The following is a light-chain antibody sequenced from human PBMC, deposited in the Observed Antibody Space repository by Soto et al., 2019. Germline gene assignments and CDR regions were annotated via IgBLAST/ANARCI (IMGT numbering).Light chain of an antibody. Sequence: AIQMTQSPSSLSASVGDRVTITCRASQTISGNLAWYQQKPGRAPKLLIYAASSLHSGVPSRFSGSGSGTDFTLTISSLQPEDFATYYCLQYNNYPWTFGQGTKVDIK. V-gene: IGKV1-6*01. CDR2: AAS. CDR3: LQYNNYPWT. CDR1: QTISGN. J-gene: IGKJ1*01.